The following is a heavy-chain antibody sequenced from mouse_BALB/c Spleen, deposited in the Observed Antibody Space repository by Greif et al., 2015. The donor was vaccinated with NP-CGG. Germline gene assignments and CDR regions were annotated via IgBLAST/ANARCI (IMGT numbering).Heavy chain of an antibody. V-gene: IGHV5-6-4*01. CDR1: GFTSSSYT. J-gene: IGHJ2*01. CDR2: ISSGGSYT. Sequence: EVKLMESGGGLVKPGGSLKLSCAASGFTSSSYTMSWVRQTPEKRLEWVATISSGGSYTYYPDSVKGRFTIPRDNAKNTLYLQMSSLKSEDTAMYYCTRDDYFDYWGQGTTLTVSS. CDR3: TRDDYFDY.